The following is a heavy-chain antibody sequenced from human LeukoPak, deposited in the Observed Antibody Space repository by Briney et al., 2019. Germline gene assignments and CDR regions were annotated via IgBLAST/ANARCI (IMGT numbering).Heavy chain of an antibody. D-gene: IGHD3-10*01. V-gene: IGHV1-46*01. CDR1: GYTFTSYY. J-gene: IGHJ6*04. Sequence: ASVKVSCKASGYTFTSYYMHWVRPAPGEGREWMGLINPRGGSTSYAQKFQGRVTLTRDTSTSTVYMELSTLGSEYTAVYYCGRDRGFGYYGMDVWGKGTPVTVSS. CDR2: INPRGGST. CDR3: GRDRGFGYYGMDV.